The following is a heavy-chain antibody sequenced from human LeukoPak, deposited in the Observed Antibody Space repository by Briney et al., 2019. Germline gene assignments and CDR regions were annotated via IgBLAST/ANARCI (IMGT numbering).Heavy chain of an antibody. Sequence: GGSLRLSCAASGFTFSSYAMTWVRQAPGKGLEWVSAISGGGTSTYYADSVKGRFTISRDNGKNSLYLQMNSLRAEDTAVYYCARDSGWWRFDFWGQGTLVTVSS. CDR3: ARDSGWWRFDF. CDR1: GFTFSSYA. CDR2: ISGGGTST. J-gene: IGHJ4*02. V-gene: IGHV3-23*01. D-gene: IGHD6-13*01.